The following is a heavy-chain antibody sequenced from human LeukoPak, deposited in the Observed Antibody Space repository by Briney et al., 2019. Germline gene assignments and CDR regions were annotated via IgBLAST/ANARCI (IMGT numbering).Heavy chain of an antibody. CDR1: GDSINRLF. CDR2: IYYNGST. D-gene: IGHD5-12*01. Sequence: SETLSLTCTVSGDSINRLFWSWIRQPPGKGLEWIGYIYYNGSTSYNPSLKSRLTISLDTSKTQFSLKLHSVTAADTALYYCARVTYSFPFDSWGHGTLVTVSS. CDR3: ARVTYSFPFDS. J-gene: IGHJ4*01. V-gene: IGHV4-59*01.